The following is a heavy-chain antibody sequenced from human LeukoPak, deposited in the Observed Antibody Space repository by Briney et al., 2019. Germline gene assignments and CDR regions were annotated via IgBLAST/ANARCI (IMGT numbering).Heavy chain of an antibody. CDR1: GFMFGDYA. V-gene: IGHV3-49*04. CDR2: IRSQAYRGST. CDR3: ASGRYYFGSLDY. D-gene: IGHD3-10*01. J-gene: IGHJ4*02. Sequence: GGSLRLSCTASGFMFGDYATNWVRQVPGKGLEWVALIRSQAYRGSTQYAASVKGRFTISRDDSKPIVYLHMSSLRTEDTAIYFRASGRYYFGSLDYWGQGSQVLVSS.